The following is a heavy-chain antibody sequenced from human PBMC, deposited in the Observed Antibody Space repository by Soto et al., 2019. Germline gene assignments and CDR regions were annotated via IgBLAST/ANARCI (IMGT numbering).Heavy chain of an antibody. D-gene: IGHD1-26*01. CDR2: IHSDGSST. Sequence: EVQLVESGGGLVRPGGSLRLSCAASGFTFSYYWMHWVRQAPGKGLVWVSRIHSDGSSTTYADFVKGRFNISRDNARNTVDLQMNSGRVEDTAVYYCARGDRGAFDLWGQGTVCTVSS. CDR1: GFTFSYYW. CDR3: ARGDRGAFDL. J-gene: IGHJ3*01. V-gene: IGHV3-74*01.